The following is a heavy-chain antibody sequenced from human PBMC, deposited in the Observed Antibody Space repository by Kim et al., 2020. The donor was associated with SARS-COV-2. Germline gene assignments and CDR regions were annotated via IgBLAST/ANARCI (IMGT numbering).Heavy chain of an antibody. Sequence: GGSLRLSCAASGFTFSNYAMSWVRQAPGKGLEWVSGITGSGGSTYYADSVKGRFTISRDNSKNTLYLQMNSLKAEDTAEYFCAKMTTPVSKREGFDYWGQGTLLTVSS. CDR2: ITGSGGST. J-gene: IGHJ4*02. CDR3: AKMTTPVSKREGFDY. CDR1: GFTFSNYA. D-gene: IGHD4-17*01. V-gene: IGHV3-23*01.